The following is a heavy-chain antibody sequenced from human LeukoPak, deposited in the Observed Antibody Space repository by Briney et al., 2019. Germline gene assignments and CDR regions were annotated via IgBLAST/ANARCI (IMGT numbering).Heavy chain of an antibody. CDR3: ARTAVTEDY. Sequence: SETLSLTCAVYGGSFSGYYWSWIRQPPGKGLEWIGEINHSGSTNYNPSLKSRVTISVDTSKNQFSLKLSSVTAADTAVYYCARTAVTEDYWGQGTPVTVSS. D-gene: IGHD4-17*01. V-gene: IGHV4-34*01. CDR2: INHSGST. CDR1: GGSFSGYY. J-gene: IGHJ4*02.